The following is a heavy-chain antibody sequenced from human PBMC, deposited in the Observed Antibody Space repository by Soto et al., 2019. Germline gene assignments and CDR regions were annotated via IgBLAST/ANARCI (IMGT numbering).Heavy chain of an antibody. J-gene: IGHJ4*01. Sequence: QVQLVQSGAEMKKPGSSVKVSCQSSGGTFNTYAMNWVRQAPGQGPEWMGDISPMFGAANYAPKFQGRVTITADESTGTSYMQLSSLTSEDTALYFCAREFQVHTPAFVYWGHGTLVTVSS. D-gene: IGHD3-10*01. CDR2: ISPMFGAA. V-gene: IGHV1-69*19. CDR1: GGTFNTYA. CDR3: AREFQVHTPAFVY.